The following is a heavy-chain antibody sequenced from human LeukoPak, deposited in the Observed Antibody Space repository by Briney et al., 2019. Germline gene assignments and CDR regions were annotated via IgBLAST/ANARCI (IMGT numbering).Heavy chain of an antibody. CDR1: GGSISSGPYN. V-gene: IGHV4-61*02. D-gene: IGHD3-22*01. J-gene: IGHJ4*02. CDR3: ARSHYYDSSLLK. Sequence: PSEILSLTCSVTGGSISSGPYNWTWLRQPAGKALEWIGRIYISGSTTYNPALKSRVSISIDTSKNQFSPELSSVTAADTAVYYCARSHYYDSSLLKWGQGILVTVSS. CDR2: IYISGST.